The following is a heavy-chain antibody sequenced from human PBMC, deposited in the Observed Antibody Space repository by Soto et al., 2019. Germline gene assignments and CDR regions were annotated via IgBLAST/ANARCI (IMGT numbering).Heavy chain of an antibody. Sequence: ASVKVSCKASGYTFTSYGISWVRQAPGQGLEWMGWISAYNGNTNYTQKLQGRVTMTTDTSTSTAYMELRSLRSDDTAVYYCARDRVYYDILTGYRNLDYWGQGTLVTVSS. CDR2: ISAYNGNT. CDR3: ARDRVYYDILTGYRNLDY. CDR1: GYTFTSYG. V-gene: IGHV1-18*01. J-gene: IGHJ4*02. D-gene: IGHD3-9*01.